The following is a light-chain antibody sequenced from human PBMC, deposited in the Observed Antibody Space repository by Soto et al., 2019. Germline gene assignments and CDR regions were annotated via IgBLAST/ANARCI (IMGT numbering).Light chain of an antibody. CDR2: GAS. J-gene: IGKJ1*01. Sequence: ETVLTQSPGTLSLSPGERATLSCRASQTIRSNYLAWYRQTPGQAPRLLIYGASNRATGIADRFSGSGSGTDFTFIISRLEPEDFALYYCQQYGSSTWTFSQGTKVEIK. CDR1: QTIRSNY. CDR3: QQYGSSTWT. V-gene: IGKV3-20*01.